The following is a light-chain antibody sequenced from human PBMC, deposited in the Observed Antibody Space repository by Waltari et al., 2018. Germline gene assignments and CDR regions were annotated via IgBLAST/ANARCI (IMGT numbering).Light chain of an antibody. V-gene: IGLV3-19*01. CDR1: SLRRYH. CDR2: GKN. Sequence: SSELTQDPVVSVALGQTVRITCQGDSLRRYHASWYQQKPGQAPVLVLYGKNNRPSGIADRFSGSTSGITASLTITGAQAEDEADYYCDSRDSSGNHEVFGGGTKLTVL. CDR3: DSRDSSGNHEV. J-gene: IGLJ2*01.